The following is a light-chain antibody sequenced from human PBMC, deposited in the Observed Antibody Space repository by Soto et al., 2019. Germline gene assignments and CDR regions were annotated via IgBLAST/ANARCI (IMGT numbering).Light chain of an antibody. J-gene: IGKJ2*01. V-gene: IGKV3-20*01. CDR1: QSVRSNY. CDR3: QQYGGSPYT. Sequence: EIVLTQSPGTLSLSPGERATLSCRASQSVRSNYLAWYQQKPGQAPRLLIYGASSRATGIPDRFSGTGSGTDFTLSISRTEPEDFAVYYCQQYGGSPYTFGQGIKLEIK. CDR2: GAS.